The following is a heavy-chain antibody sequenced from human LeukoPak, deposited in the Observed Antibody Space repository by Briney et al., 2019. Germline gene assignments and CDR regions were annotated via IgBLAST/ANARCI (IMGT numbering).Heavy chain of an antibody. Sequence: GGSLRLSCAASGFTFNNHAMSWVRQAPGKGLEWVSTISGSGGSTYYADSVKGRFTISRDNSKNTLYLQMNSLRAEDTAVYYCAKELRSYYFDYWGQGTLVTVSS. D-gene: IGHD1-26*01. V-gene: IGHV3-23*01. CDR3: AKELRSYYFDY. J-gene: IGHJ4*02. CDR2: ISGSGGST. CDR1: GFTFNNHA.